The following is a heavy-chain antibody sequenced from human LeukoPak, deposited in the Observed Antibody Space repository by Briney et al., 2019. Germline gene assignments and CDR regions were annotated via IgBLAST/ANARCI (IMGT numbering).Heavy chain of an antibody. CDR3: ARDGYDSSGYREGAFDI. D-gene: IGHD3-22*01. CDR1: GFTFSSYW. CDR2: IKQDGSEK. Sequence: GGSLRLSCAASGFTFSSYWMSWVRQAPGKGLEWVANIKQDGSEKCYVDSVKGRFTISRDNAKNSLYLQMNSLRAEDTALYYCARDGYDSSGYREGAFDIWGQGTMVTVSS. V-gene: IGHV3-7*01. J-gene: IGHJ3*02.